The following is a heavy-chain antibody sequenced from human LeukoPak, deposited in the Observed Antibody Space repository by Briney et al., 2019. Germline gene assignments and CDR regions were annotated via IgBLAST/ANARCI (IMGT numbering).Heavy chain of an antibody. CDR2: ISASGGSS. D-gene: IGHD1-20*01. V-gene: IGHV3-23*01. J-gene: IGHJ4*02. Sequence: GGSLRLSCAASGFTFSSYAMSWVRQAPGKGLEWVLGISASGGSSYYADSVKGRFTISRDNSKNTLYLQMDSLRAADTAVYYCAKDRITGTPYYFDYWGQGTLVTVSS. CDR3: AKDRITGTPYYFDY. CDR1: GFTFSSYA.